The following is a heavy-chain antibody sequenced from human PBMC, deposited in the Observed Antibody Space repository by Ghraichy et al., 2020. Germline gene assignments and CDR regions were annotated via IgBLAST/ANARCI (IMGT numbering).Heavy chain of an antibody. CDR2: IDWDDDK. CDR3: ARLYCTNGVCRLNYYMDV. J-gene: IGHJ6*03. V-gene: IGHV2-70*11. D-gene: IGHD2-8*01. CDR1: GFSLSTSGMC. Sequence: SGPTLVKPTQTLTLTCTFSGFSLSTSGMCVSWIRQPPGKALEWLARIDWDDDKYYSTSLKTRLTISKDTSKNQVVLTMTNMDPVDTATYYCARLYCTNGVCRLNYYMDVWGKGTTVTVSS.